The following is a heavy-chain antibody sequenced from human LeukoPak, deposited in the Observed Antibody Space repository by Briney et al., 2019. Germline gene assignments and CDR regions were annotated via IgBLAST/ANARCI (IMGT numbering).Heavy chain of an antibody. V-gene: IGHV4-28*05. CDR2: FYYSGSV. Sequence: SDTLSLTCAVSGYPISSSNWWGWIRQPPGKGLEWIRYFYYSGSVYYNPLLKSRVTMSVDTSKNQFSMKMSSVTAVDTAVYYCARNAAGCEGGFDPWGQGTLVTVSS. CDR1: GYPISSSNW. CDR3: ARNAAGCEGGFDP. D-gene: IGHD1-26*01. J-gene: IGHJ5*02.